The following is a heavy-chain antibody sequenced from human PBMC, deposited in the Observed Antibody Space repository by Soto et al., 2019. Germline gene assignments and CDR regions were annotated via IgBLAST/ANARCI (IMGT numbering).Heavy chain of an antibody. D-gene: IGHD7-27*01. J-gene: IGHJ4*02. CDR2: INHSGST. Sequence: SETLSLTCAVYGTSFSGYYWSRIRQPPGKGLEWIGEINHSGSTNYNPSLKSRVAISVDTSKNQFSLTLSSVTAADTAIYFCASLETGAPRAPDYWGQGTLVTVSS. CDR3: ASLETGAPRAPDY. CDR1: GTSFSGYY. V-gene: IGHV4-34*01.